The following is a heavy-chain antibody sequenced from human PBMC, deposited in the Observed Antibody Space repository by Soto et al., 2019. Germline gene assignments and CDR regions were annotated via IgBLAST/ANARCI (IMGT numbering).Heavy chain of an antibody. D-gene: IGHD6-19*01. CDR1: GLTVSSNY. V-gene: IGHV3-53*01. CDR3: ARMGQWRVPGDYYYGMDV. Sequence: EVQLVESGGGLIQPGGSLRLSCAASGLTVSSNYMNWVRQAPGKGLEWVSLIYTGGGTYYADSVKGRFTVSRDNSKNTLYLQMNSLRAEDTVVYYCARMGQWRVPGDYYYGMDVWGQGTSVTVSS. CDR2: IYTGGGT. J-gene: IGHJ6*02.